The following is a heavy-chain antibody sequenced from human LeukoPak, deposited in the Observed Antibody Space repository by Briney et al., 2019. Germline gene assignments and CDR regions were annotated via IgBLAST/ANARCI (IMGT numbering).Heavy chain of an antibody. CDR3: ARIATVTTN. V-gene: IGHV4-34*01. CDR1: GGSFSGYY. CDR2: INHSGST. Sequence: SETLSLTCAVYGGSFSGYYWSWIRQPPGKGLEWVGEINHSGSTNYNPSLKSRVTISVDTSKNQFSLKLSSVTAADTAVYYCARIATVTTNWGQGTLVTVSS. J-gene: IGHJ4*02. D-gene: IGHD4-17*01.